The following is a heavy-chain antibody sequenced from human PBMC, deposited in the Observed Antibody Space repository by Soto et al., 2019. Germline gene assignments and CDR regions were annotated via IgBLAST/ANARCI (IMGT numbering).Heavy chain of an antibody. CDR3: ARRDFWSGYYTSGMDV. J-gene: IGHJ6*02. D-gene: IGHD3-3*01. CDR2: IDPSDSYT. Sequence: GESLKISCKGSGYSFTSYWISWVRQMPGKGLEWMGRIDPSDSYTNYSPSFQGHVTISADKSISTAYLQWSSLKASDTAMYYCARRDFWSGYYTSGMDVWGQGTTVTVSS. CDR1: GYSFTSYW. V-gene: IGHV5-10-1*01.